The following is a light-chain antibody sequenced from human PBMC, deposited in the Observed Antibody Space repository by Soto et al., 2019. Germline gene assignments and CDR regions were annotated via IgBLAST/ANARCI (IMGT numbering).Light chain of an antibody. CDR3: CSYAGTYTWI. CDR2: DVT. V-gene: IGLV2-11*01. J-gene: IGLJ2*01. Sequence: QSVLTQPRSVSGSPGQSVTISCTGASNNVGGYNYVSWYQHHTGKVPQLILYDVTKRPSGVPDRFSGSKSGNTASLTISGLQVEDEADYYCCSYAGTYTWIFGGGTKLTVL. CDR1: SNNVGGYNY.